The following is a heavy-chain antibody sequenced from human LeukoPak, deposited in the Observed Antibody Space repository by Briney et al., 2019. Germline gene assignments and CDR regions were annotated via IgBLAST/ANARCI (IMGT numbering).Heavy chain of an antibody. CDR1: GVTFSSDA. CDR3: AKVGSAVYFDY. D-gene: IGHD2-2*01. Sequence: PGGSLRLSCAASGVTFSSDAMSWGRQAPGKGLEWVSAISGSGGSTYYADSVKGRFTISRDNSKNTLYLQMNSLRAEDTAVYYCAKVGSAVYFDYWGQGTLVTVSS. J-gene: IGHJ4*02. CDR2: ISGSGGST. V-gene: IGHV3-23*01.